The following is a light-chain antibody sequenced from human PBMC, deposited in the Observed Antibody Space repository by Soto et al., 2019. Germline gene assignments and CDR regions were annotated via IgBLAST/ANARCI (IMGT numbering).Light chain of an antibody. J-gene: IGLJ1*01. CDR1: SSDVGGYNY. V-gene: IGLV2-14*01. CDR3: SSYTSSSIYV. CDR2: DVS. Sequence: VLTQPASVSGSPGQSITISCTGTSSDVGGYNYVSWYQQHPGKAPKLMIYDVSNRPSGVSNRFSGSKSGNTASLTISGLQAEDEADYYCSSYTSSSIYVFGTGTKVTVL.